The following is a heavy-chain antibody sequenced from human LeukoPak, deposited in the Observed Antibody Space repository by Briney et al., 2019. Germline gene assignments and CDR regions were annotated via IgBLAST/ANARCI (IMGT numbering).Heavy chain of an antibody. D-gene: IGHD3-22*01. CDR1: GFTLRSYV. CDR3: ARNNYYYDSSGYYHFDY. J-gene: IGHJ4*02. Sequence: GGSLRLSCVASGFTLRSYVMNWVRQTPGKGLEWVSSISGSGDSTFYADSVKGRFTISRDNAKNSLYLQMNSLRAEDTAVYYCARNNYYYDSSGYYHFDYWGQGTLVTVSS. CDR2: ISGSGDST. V-gene: IGHV3-23*01.